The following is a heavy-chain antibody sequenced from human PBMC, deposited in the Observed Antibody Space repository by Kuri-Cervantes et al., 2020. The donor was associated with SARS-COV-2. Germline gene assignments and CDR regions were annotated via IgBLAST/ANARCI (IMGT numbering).Heavy chain of an antibody. CDR2: INPNSGGT. V-gene: IGHV1-2*04. CDR3: ARGPYYYDSSGYYTSVYYYYGMDV. CDR1: GYTFTGYY. D-gene: IGHD3-22*01. Sequence: ASVKVSCKASGYTFTGYYMHWVRQAPGQGLEWMGWINPNSGGTNCAQKFQGWVTMTRDTSISTAYMELSRLRSDDTAVYYCARGPYYYDSSGYYTSVYYYYGMDVWGQGTTVTVSS. J-gene: IGHJ6*02.